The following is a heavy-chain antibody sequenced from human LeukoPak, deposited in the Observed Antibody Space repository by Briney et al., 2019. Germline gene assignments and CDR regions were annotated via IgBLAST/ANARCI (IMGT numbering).Heavy chain of an antibody. CDR1: GYSISSGYY. Sequence: KASETLSLTCTVSGYSISSGYYWGWIRQPPGKGLEWIGSIYHSGSTYYNPSLKSRVTISVDTSKNQFSLKLSSVTAADTAVYYCARDDPGYYENWFDPWGQGTLVTVSS. CDR3: ARDDPGYYENWFDP. CDR2: IYHSGST. V-gene: IGHV4-38-2*02. J-gene: IGHJ5*02. D-gene: IGHD3-22*01.